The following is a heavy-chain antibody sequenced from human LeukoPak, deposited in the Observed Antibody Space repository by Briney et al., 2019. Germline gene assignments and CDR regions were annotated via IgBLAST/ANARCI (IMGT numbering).Heavy chain of an antibody. V-gene: IGHV3-30*18. CDR3: AKDYGGVMNF. CDR1: GFTFSSYG. J-gene: IGHJ4*02. CDR2: ISLDGSDN. D-gene: IGHD3-16*01. Sequence: GRSLRLSCVASGFTFSSYGMHWVRQAPGKGLEWVALISLDGSDNYYADSVKGRFTISRDNSKNTLYLQMKSLRVEDTAVYYCAKDYGGVMNFWGQGTLVTVSS.